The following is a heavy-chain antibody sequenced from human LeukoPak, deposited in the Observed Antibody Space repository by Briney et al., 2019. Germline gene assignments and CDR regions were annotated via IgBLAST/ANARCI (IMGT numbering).Heavy chain of an antibody. CDR2: IYYSGRT. CDR1: GGSISSSSYY. D-gene: IGHD3-3*01. CDR3: ARGDNDFWSGYYYYYYMDV. V-gene: IGHV4-39*07. Sequence: SETLSLTCTVPGGSISSSSYYWGWIRQPPGKGLEWIVSIYYSGRTYYNPSLKSRVTISVDTSKNQFSLKLSSVTAADTAVYYCARGDNDFWSGYYYYYYMDVWGKGTTVTVSS. J-gene: IGHJ6*03.